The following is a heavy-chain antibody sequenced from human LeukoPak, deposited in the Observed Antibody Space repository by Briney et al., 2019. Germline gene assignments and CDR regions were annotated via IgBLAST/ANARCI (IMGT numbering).Heavy chain of an antibody. CDR2: IYYSGST. J-gene: IGHJ4*01. V-gene: IGHV4-59*01. CDR1: GGSISSYY. CDR3: ARTTTTFDD. Sequence: SETLSLTCTVSGGSISSYYRSWIRQPPGKGLEWIGYIYYSGSTNYNPSLKTRVTISVDTSKNQFSLNLTSVTAAYTAVYYCARTTTTFDDWGHGTLVIVSS. D-gene: IGHD4-11*01.